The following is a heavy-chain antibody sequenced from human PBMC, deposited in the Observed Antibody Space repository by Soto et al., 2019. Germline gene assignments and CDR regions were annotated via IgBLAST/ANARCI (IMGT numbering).Heavy chain of an antibody. D-gene: IGHD7-27*01. CDR1: GFTVSSDY. V-gene: IGHV3-66*01. J-gene: IGHJ4*02. Sequence: EVQLVESGGGMVQPGESLRLSCAASGFTVSSDYMNWVRQAPGKGLEWVSLINSGGNKHYADSVKGRFNISKDNSKNTLYLQKNSQRDDDTAVYYCARSSGDYRESREFAYWGQGTLVTVSS. CDR2: INSGGNK. CDR3: ARSSGDYRESREFAY.